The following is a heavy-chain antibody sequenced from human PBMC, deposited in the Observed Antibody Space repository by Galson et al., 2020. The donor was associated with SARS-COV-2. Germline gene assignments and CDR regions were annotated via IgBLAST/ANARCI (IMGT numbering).Heavy chain of an antibody. Sequence: SQASETLSLTCAVYGGSFSGYYWSWILQPPGKGLEWIGEINHSGSTNYNPSLKSRVTISVDTSKNQFSLKLSSVTAADTAVYYCARGTIRGGSSWPGYYYYYGMDGWGQGTTVTVSS. D-gene: IGHD6-13*01. J-gene: IGHJ6*02. CDR3: ARGTIRGGSSWPGYYYYYGMDG. CDR1: GGSFSGYY. V-gene: IGHV4-34*01. CDR2: INHSGST.